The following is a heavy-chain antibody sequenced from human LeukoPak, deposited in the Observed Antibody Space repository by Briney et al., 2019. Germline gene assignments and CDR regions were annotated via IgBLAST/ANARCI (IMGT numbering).Heavy chain of an antibody. V-gene: IGHV6-1*01. J-gene: IGHJ4*02. CDR1: GESVSSKNGA. CDR2: TYYRSKWYS. D-gene: IGHD6-19*01. CDR3: ARDVGTSGWHTFDY. Sequence: SQTLSLTCAISGESVSSKNGAWNWIRQSPSRGLEWLGRTYYRSKWYSDYAVSMNGRITINPDTSKNQFSLQLNTVTPDDTAVYYCARDVGTSGWHTFDYWGQGTLVTVSS.